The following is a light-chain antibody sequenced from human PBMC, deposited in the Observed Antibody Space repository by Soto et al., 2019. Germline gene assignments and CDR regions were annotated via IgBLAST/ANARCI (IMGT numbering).Light chain of an antibody. J-gene: IGKJ1*01. CDR1: QMIYTW. V-gene: IGKV1-5*03. CDR2: EAS. Sequence: DIQMTQSPSTLSASVGDRVTITCRASQMIYTWLAWYQQKPGKAPKLLIYEASSLDVGVPSRFSGSGSGTEFTLTISSLQLEDFATYYWQQYSTFWTFGQGTKVDIK. CDR3: QQYSTFWT.